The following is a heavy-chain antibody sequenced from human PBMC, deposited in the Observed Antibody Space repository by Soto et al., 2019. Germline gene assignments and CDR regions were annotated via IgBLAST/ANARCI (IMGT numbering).Heavy chain of an antibody. J-gene: IGHJ4*02. CDR3: ARDPSAGDSAGY. D-gene: IGHD2-21*01. V-gene: IGHV1-69*08. Sequence: QVQLVQSGAEVKKPGSSVKVSCKASGGTFSSYTISWVRQAPGHGLEWMGRISPILGIANYAQKFQGRVTITADKSTSTAYMELSSLRSEDTAVYYCARDPSAGDSAGYWGQGTLVTVSS. CDR2: ISPILGIA. CDR1: GGTFSSYT.